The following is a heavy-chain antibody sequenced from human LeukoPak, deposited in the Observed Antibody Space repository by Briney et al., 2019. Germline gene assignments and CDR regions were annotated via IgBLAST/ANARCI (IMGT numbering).Heavy chain of an antibody. D-gene: IGHD3-22*01. CDR1: GYTFTSYC. Sequence: GASVKVSCKASGYTFTSYCMHWVRQAPGQGLEWMGIINPSGGSTNYAQKFQGRVTMTRDTSTSTVYMELSSLRSEHTAVYYCARDDYDDRSGSQHSTRNDYWGQGTLVTVSS. J-gene: IGHJ4*02. CDR3: ARDDYDDRSGSQHSTRNDY. CDR2: INPSGGST. V-gene: IGHV1-46*01.